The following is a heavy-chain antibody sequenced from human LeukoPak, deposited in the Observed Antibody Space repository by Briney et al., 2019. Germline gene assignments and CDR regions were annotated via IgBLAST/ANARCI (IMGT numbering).Heavy chain of an antibody. CDR2: IDYSGST. V-gene: IGHV4-59*01. CDR3: ARGLSSTRRESDY. D-gene: IGHD2-2*01. Sequence: SETLSLTCSVSGDSMSNFYWIWIRQPPAKGLELIVYIDYSGSTSYNPSLKSRVTISIDTSKNQFSLRLSSVAAADTAVYFCARGLSSTRRESDYWGQGTLVTVSS. CDR1: GDSMSNFY. J-gene: IGHJ4*02.